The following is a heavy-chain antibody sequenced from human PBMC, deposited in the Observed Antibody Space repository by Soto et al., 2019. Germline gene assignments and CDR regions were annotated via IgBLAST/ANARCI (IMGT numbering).Heavy chain of an antibody. CDR1: GYTFTSYA. J-gene: IGHJ4*02. D-gene: IGHD1-20*01. V-gene: IGHV1-3*01. CDR2: INAGNGNT. Sequence: EASVKVSCKASGYTFTSYAMHWVRQAPGQRLEWMGWINAGNGNTKYSQKFQGRVTITRDTSASTAYMELSSLRSEDTAVYYCARDLRITGTYSEPGYWGQGTLVTVSS. CDR3: ARDLRITGTYSEPGY.